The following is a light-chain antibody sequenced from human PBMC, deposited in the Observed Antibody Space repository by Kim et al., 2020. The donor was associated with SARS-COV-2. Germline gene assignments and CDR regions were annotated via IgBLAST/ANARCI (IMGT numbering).Light chain of an antibody. CDR3: QQYNNWPPGT. V-gene: IGKV3-15*01. Sequence: VSPGERATLSCRASQSVSSNLAWYQQKPGQAPGLLIYGASTRATGIPARFSGSGSGTEFTLTISSLQSEDFAVYYCQQYNNWPPGTFGQGTKLEI. J-gene: IGKJ2*02. CDR2: GAS. CDR1: QSVSSN.